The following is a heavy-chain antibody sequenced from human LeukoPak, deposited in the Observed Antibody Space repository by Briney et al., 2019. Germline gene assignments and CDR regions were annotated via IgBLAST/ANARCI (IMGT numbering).Heavy chain of an antibody. D-gene: IGHD3-16*02. CDR3: ARGDSDYVWGSYLFFDY. Sequence: ASVKVSCKASGYTFTGYYMHWVRQAPGQGLEWMGWINPNSGGTNYAQKFQGRVTMTRDTSISTAYMELSRLRSDDTAVYYCARGDSDYVWGSYLFFDYWGQGTLVTVSS. CDR1: GYTFTGYY. V-gene: IGHV1-2*02. CDR2: INPNSGGT. J-gene: IGHJ4*02.